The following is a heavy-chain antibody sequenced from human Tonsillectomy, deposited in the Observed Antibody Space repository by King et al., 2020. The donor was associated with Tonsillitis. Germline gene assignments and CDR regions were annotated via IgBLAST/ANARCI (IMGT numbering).Heavy chain of an antibody. CDR1: GGSISSYY. J-gene: IGHJ2*01. V-gene: IGHV4-4*07. Sequence: VPLQESGPGLVKPSETLSLTCTVSGGSISSYYWSWIRQPAGRGLEWIGRIYTSGRTNNNTSIKSRVTMSVDPSKSQFSLKLSSVTAADTAVYYCARESTVHLGGISVHWYFDLWGRGTLVIVSS. CDR2: IYTSGRT. D-gene: IGHD3-10*01. CDR3: ARESTVHLGGISVHWYFDL.